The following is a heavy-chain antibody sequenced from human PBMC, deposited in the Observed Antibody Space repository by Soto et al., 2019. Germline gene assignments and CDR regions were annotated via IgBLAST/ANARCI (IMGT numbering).Heavy chain of an antibody. CDR2: MNPNSGNT. Sequence: QVQLVQSGAEVKKPGASVKVSCKASGYTFTSCDINWVRQATGQGLEWMGWMNPNSGNTGYAQKFQGRVTMTRNTSIITAYMELSSLRSEDTAVYYCARPRSGSYYYGMDVWGQGTAVTVSS. CDR3: ARPRSGSYYYGMDV. D-gene: IGHD3-3*01. CDR1: GYTFTSCD. V-gene: IGHV1-8*01. J-gene: IGHJ6*02.